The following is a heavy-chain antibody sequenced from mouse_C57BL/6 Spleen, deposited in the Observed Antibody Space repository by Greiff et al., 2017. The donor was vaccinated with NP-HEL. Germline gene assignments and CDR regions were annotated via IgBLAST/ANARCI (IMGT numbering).Heavy chain of an antibody. V-gene: IGHV1-54*01. CDR2: INPGSGGT. CDR3: ARVGLPYAMDY. CDR1: GYAFTNYL. D-gene: IGHD4-1*01. J-gene: IGHJ4*01. Sequence: QVQIQQSGAELVRPGTSVKLSCKASGYAFTNYLIEWVKQRPGQGLEWIGVINPGSGGTNYNEKFKGKATLTADKSSSTAYMQLSSLTSEDSAVYLCARVGLPYAMDYWGQGPSVTVSS.